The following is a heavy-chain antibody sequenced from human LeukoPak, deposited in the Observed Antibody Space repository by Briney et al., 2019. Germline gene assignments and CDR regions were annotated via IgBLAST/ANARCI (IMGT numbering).Heavy chain of an antibody. CDR3: ARALAVAGTCDY. J-gene: IGHJ4*02. V-gene: IGHV3-30*02. CDR2: IRYDGSNK. D-gene: IGHD6-19*01. CDR1: GFTFSSYG. Sequence: GGSLRLSCVASGFTFSSYGMHWVRQAPGKGLEWVAFIRYDGSNKYYADSVKGRFTISRDNSKNTLYLQMNSLRAEDTAVYYCARALAVAGTCDYWGQGTLVTVSS.